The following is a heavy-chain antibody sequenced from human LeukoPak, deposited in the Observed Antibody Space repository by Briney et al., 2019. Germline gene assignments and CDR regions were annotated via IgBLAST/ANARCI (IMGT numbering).Heavy chain of an antibody. Sequence: PGRSLALSCAASGFTYDDYAMHWVRHAPGKGLEWVSGISWNSGSIGYADSVKGRFTIPRDNAKNSLYLQMNSLRADDTALYYCARDSQQYSSSWGFDYWGQGTLVTVSS. J-gene: IGHJ4*02. D-gene: IGHD6-13*01. CDR2: ISWNSGSI. CDR3: ARDSQQYSSSWGFDY. CDR1: GFTYDDYA. V-gene: IGHV3-9*01.